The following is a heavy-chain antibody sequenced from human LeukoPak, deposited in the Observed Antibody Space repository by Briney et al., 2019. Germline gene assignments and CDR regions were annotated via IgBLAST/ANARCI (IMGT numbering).Heavy chain of an antibody. J-gene: IGHJ4*02. Sequence: ASVKVSCKASGYTFTGYCMHWVRQAPGQGLEWMGRINPNSGGTNYAQKFQGWVTMTRDTSISTAYMELSRLRSDDTAVYYCAREFMGQYYDILTGYYYFDYWGQGTLVTVSS. D-gene: IGHD3-9*01. CDR2: INPNSGGT. V-gene: IGHV1-2*04. CDR3: AREFMGQYYDILTGYYYFDY. CDR1: GYTFTGYC.